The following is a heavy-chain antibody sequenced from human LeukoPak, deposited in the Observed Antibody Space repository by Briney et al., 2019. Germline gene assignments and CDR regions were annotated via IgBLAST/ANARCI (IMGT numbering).Heavy chain of an antibody. CDR3: ARDHPYAFDI. Sequence: GGSLRLSCAASGFTFSSYTMNWVRQAPGKGLEGVSYICDGVISSADYVKGRFTSYRDNVKNSLSLQMNSLRDEDTAVYYCARDHPYAFDIWGQGTMVTVSS. CDR2: ICDGVI. CDR1: GFTFSSYT. V-gene: IGHV3-48*02. J-gene: IGHJ3*02.